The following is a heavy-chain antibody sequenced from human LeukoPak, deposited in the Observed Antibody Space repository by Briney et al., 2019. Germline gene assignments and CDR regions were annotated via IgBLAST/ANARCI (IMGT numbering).Heavy chain of an antibody. Sequence: SETLSLTCTVSGGSISSGGYYWSWVRQHPGKGLEWIGYIYYSGSTYYNPSLKSRVTISVDTSKNQFSLKLSSVTAADTAVYYCARGYDAFGMGYWGQGTLVTVSS. CDR1: GGSISSGGYY. D-gene: IGHD5-18*01. V-gene: IGHV4-31*03. CDR3: ARGYDAFGMGY. J-gene: IGHJ4*02. CDR2: IYYSGST.